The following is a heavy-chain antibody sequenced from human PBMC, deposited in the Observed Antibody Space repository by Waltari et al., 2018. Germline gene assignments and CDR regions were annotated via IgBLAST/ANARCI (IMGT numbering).Heavy chain of an antibody. D-gene: IGHD3-3*01. CDR1: GGSISSSSYY. V-gene: IGHV4-39*07. CDR3: ARDLRYYDFWSAKVGWFDP. J-gene: IGHJ5*02. CDR2: IEYSGST. Sequence: QLQLQESGPGLVKPSETLSLTCTVSGGSISSSSYYWGWIRQPPGKGLEGIGSIEYSGSTYYNPSLKRRVTISVDTSKNQFSLKLSSVTAADTAVYYCARDLRYYDFWSAKVGWFDPWGQGTLVTVSS.